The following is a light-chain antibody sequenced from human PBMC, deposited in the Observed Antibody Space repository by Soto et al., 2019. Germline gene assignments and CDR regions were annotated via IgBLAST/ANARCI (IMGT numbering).Light chain of an antibody. V-gene: IGLV1-40*01. J-gene: IGLJ1*01. CDR2: GNS. CDR3: QSYESSLSGSYV. CDR1: SSNIGAVYD. Sequence: QSVLTQPPSVSGAPGQRVTISCTGSSSNIGAVYDVHWDQQLPGTAPKLLIYGNSNRPSGVPDRFSGSKSGTSASLAITGLQAEDEADYYCQSYESSLSGSYVFGTGTKVTVL.